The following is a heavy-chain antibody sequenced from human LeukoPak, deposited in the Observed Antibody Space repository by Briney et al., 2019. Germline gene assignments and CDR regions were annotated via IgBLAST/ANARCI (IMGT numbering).Heavy chain of an antibody. CDR3: AKDVVSVATSWFDP. CDR2: ISGSGGNT. CDR1: GFPFSSSA. J-gene: IGHJ5*02. Sequence: GGSLRLSCAASGFPFSSSAMSWVRQAPGKGLEWVSGISGSGGNTSYADSVKGRFTISRDNSKNTLYLQMNSLRAEDTAVYYCAKDVVSVATSWFDPWGQGTLVTVSS. V-gene: IGHV3-23*01. D-gene: IGHD5-12*01.